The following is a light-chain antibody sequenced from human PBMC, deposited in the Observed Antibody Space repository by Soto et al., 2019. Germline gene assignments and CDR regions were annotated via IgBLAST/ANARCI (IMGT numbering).Light chain of an antibody. V-gene: IGKV1-17*01. J-gene: IGKJ1*01. CDR3: LQYNSYPQT. CDR1: QGISAH. CDR2: AAS. Sequence: DIQMTQSPLSLSASVGDRVTIACRASQGISAHLGWFQQKPGKAPKRLIYAASSLQGGVPARFSGSGSGTEFTLTISSLQPEDFATYYSLQYNSYPQTFGQGTKVEVK.